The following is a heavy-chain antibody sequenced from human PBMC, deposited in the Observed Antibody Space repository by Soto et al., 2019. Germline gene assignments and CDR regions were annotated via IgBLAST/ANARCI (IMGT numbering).Heavy chain of an antibody. CDR1: GLMFSVYT. Sequence: PKGSVKVNCIDSGLMFSVYTMLGIRQAPGKGLEWVAAMSYDGTNTYYADSLKGRFTISRDNSKNTLFLQMSSLTADDSAVYYCARDPSPYTSGWYGIDFWGLGTLVTVSS. J-gene: IGHJ4*01. CDR2: MSYDGTNT. V-gene: IGHV3-30-3*01. CDR3: ARDPSPYTSGWYGIDF. D-gene: IGHD6-19*01.